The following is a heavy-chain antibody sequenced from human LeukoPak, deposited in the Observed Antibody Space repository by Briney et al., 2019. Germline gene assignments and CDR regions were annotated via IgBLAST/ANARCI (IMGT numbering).Heavy chain of an antibody. J-gene: IGHJ3*02. D-gene: IGHD3-22*01. CDR1: GGSISSYY. CDR2: IYTSGST. CDR3: ARDGGMDSSGARAFDI. Sequence: SETLSLTCTVSGGSISSYYWSWIRQPAGKGLEWIGRIYTSGSTNYNPSLKSRVTISVDTSKNQFSLKLSSVTAADTAVYYCARDGGMDSSGARAFDIWGQGTMVTVSS. V-gene: IGHV4-4*07.